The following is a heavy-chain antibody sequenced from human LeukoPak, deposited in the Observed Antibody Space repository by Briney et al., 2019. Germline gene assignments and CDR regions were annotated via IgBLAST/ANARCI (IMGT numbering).Heavy chain of an antibody. CDR2: ISSSDNTI. CDR3: ARDRGDSSWYNRFDY. Sequence: GGSLRLSCAASGFTFSDYYMSWIRQAPGKGLEWVSYISSSDNTIYYADSVKGRFTTSRDNAKNSLYLQMNSLRAEDTAVYYCARDRGDSSWYNRFDYWGQGTLVTVSS. V-gene: IGHV3-11*04. J-gene: IGHJ4*02. D-gene: IGHD6-13*01. CDR1: GFTFSDYY.